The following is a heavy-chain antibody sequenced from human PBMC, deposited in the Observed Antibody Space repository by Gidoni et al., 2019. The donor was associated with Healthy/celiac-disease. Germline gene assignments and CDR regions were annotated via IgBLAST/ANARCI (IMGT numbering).Heavy chain of an antibody. CDR2: INHSGST. J-gene: IGHJ2*01. CDR3: ARGRGRHIVVVTAIRPSWYFDL. V-gene: IGHV4-34*01. Sequence: QVQLQQWGAGLLKPSETLSLTCAVYGGSFSGYYWSWIRQPQGKGLEWIGEINHSGSTNYNPSLKSRVTISVDTSKNQFSLKLRSVTAADTAVYYCARGRGRHIVVVTAIRPSWYFDLWGRGTLVTVSS. CDR1: GGSFSGYY. D-gene: IGHD2-21*02.